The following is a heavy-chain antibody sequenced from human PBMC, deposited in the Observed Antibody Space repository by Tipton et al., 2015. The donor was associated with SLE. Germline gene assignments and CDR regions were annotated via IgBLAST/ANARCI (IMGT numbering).Heavy chain of an antibody. V-gene: IGHV4-4*08. CDR1: GGSISGYY. J-gene: IGHJ4*02. CDR3: ARGGYSGYDPSGSGAFDY. Sequence: TLSLTCTVSGGSISGYYWSWIRQPPGKGLEWIGYIYTSGSTNYNPSLKSRVTISVDTSKNQFSLKLSSVTAADTAVDYCARGGYSGYDPSGSGAFDYWGQGTLVTVSS. CDR2: IYTSGST. D-gene: IGHD5-12*01.